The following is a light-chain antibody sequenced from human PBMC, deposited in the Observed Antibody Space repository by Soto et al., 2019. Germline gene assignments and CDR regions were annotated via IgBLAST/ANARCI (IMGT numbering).Light chain of an antibody. Sequence: IVMTQSPDSLAVSLGERATINCKSSQSLLYSSNNKNYLTWYQQKPGQPPKLLIYWASTRESGVPDRFTGSGSGTDFTLTISTLRAEDVAVYYCQQYYSTPLTFGGGTKVEIK. CDR2: WAS. J-gene: IGKJ4*01. CDR1: QSLLYSSNNKNY. V-gene: IGKV4-1*01. CDR3: QQYYSTPLT.